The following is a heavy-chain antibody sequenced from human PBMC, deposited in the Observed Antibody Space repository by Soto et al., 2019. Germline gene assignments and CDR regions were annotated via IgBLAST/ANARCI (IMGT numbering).Heavy chain of an antibody. CDR1: GFTFDDYG. CDR3: ARLGGSGSYYTYYYMDV. CDR2: INWNGGST. J-gene: IGHJ6*03. D-gene: IGHD3-10*01. V-gene: IGHV3-20*01. Sequence: EVQLVESGGGVVRPGGSLRLSCAASGFTFDDYGMSWVRQAPGKGLEWVSGINWNGGSTGYADSVKGRFTISRDNAKNSLYLQMNSLRAEDTALYHCARLGGSGSYYTYYYMDVWGKGTTVTVSS.